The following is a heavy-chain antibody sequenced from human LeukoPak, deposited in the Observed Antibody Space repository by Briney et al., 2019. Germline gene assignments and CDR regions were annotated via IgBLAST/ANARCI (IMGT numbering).Heavy chain of an antibody. V-gene: IGHV4-39*07. J-gene: IGHJ5*02. Sequence: SETLSLTCTVSGGSISSSSYYWGWIRQPPGKGLEWIGSIYYSGSTYYNPSLKSRVTISVDTSKNQFSLKLSSVTAADTAVYYCAREGGRATGPWGQGTLVTVSS. CDR2: IYYSGST. D-gene: IGHD5-12*01. CDR3: AREGGRATGP. CDR1: GGSISSSSYY.